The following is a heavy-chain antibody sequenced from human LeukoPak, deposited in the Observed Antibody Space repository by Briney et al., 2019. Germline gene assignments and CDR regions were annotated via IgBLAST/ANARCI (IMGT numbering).Heavy chain of an antibody. D-gene: IGHD3-9*01. CDR2: IYYSGGT. CDR3: ARGFDRETYYFDY. J-gene: IGHJ4*02. CDR1: GGSVSSGSYY. Sequence: SETLSLTCTVSGGSVSSGSYYWSWIRQPPGKGLEWIGYIYYSGGTNYNPSLKSRVTISVDTSKNQFSLKLSSVTAADTAVYYCARGFDRETYYFDYWGQGTLVTVSS. V-gene: IGHV4-61*01.